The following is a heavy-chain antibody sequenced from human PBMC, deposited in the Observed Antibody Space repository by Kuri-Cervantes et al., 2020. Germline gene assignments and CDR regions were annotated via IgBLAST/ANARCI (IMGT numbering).Heavy chain of an antibody. CDR1: GYSFNSYW. Sequence: KVSCKGSGYSFNSYWIAWVRQMPGKGLEWMGIIYPGDSDTRYSPSIQGQVTISADKSISTAYLQWSSLKASDTAMYYCARQGRFYYDSSGSYPFDLWGQGTPVTVSS. V-gene: IGHV5-51*01. D-gene: IGHD3-22*01. CDR3: ARQGRFYYDSSGSYPFDL. J-gene: IGHJ5*02. CDR2: IYPGDSDT.